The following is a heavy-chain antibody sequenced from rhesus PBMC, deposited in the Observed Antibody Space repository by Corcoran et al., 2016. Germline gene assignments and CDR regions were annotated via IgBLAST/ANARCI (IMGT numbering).Heavy chain of an antibody. CDR2: ISPYKGNK. D-gene: IGHD4-23*01. CDR3: ARGAYSNRFDY. Sequence: QVQLVQSGGEIKQPGASVKLSCKASGSTFTSYYIHWVRQSPGQGLEWIGLISPYKGNKAYAQNFQGRVTMTTDTSTNTGYMELSSLRSEDTAVYYCARGAYSNRFDYWGQGVLVTVSS. CDR1: GSTFTSYY. J-gene: IGHJ4*01. V-gene: IGHV1-180*01.